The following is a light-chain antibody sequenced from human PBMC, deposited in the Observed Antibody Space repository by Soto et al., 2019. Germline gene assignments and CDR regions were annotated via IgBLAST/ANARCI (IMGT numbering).Light chain of an antibody. J-gene: IGKJ4*01. CDR1: QSVSSSY. CDR2: GAS. Sequence: EIVLTQSPGTLSLSPGERATLSCRASQSVSSSYLAWYQQKPGQAPRLLIYGASSRATGIPDRFSGSGSGTDFTLTISRLEPEGFAVYYCQQYGSSPLTFGGGNKVEIK. CDR3: QQYGSSPLT. V-gene: IGKV3-20*01.